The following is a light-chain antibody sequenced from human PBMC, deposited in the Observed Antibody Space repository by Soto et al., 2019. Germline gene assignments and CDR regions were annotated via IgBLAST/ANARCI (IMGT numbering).Light chain of an antibody. V-gene: IGKV4-1*01. CDR3: QQYNSYPWT. J-gene: IGKJ1*01. CDR1: QSILHSSNNKIC. CDR2: WAS. Sequence: DIVMTQSPDSLALSLGERATINCKSSQSILHSSNNKICLAWYQQKPGQPPKVLIYWASNRESGVPDRFSGSGSGTDFTLTITSLQPDDFATYYCQQYNSYPWTFGQGTKVDIK.